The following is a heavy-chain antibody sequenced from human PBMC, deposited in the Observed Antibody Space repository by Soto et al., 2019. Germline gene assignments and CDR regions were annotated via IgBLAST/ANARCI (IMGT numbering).Heavy chain of an antibody. CDR2: IYYSGST. CDR3: ARAPQSYDYIWGSYQQTYYFDY. J-gene: IGHJ4*02. Sequence: KSSETLSLTCTVSGGSISSYYWSWIRQPPGKGLEWIGYIYYSGSTNYNPSLKSRVTISVDTSKNQFSLKLSSVTAADTAVYYCARAPQSYDYIWGSYQQTYYFDYWGQGTLVTVSS. D-gene: IGHD3-16*02. CDR1: GGSISSYY. V-gene: IGHV4-59*01.